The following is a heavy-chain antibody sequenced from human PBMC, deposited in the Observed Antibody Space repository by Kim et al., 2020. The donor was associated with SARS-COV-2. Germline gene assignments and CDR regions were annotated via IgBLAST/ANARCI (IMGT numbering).Heavy chain of an antibody. CDR3: ARDLGRIAYYYGMDV. D-gene: IGHD2-15*01. Sequence: ASVKVSCKASGYTFTSYGISWVRQAPGQGLEWMGWISAYNGNTNYAQKLQGRVTMTTDTSTSTAYMELRSLRFDDTAVYYCARDLGRIAYYYGMDVWGQGTTVTVSS. V-gene: IGHV1-18*01. CDR1: GYTFTSYG. J-gene: IGHJ6*02. CDR2: ISAYNGNT.